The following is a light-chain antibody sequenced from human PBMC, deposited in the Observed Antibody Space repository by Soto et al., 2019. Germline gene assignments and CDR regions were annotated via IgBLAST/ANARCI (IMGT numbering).Light chain of an antibody. CDR2: GNS. J-gene: IGLJ1*01. V-gene: IGLV1-40*01. CDR1: SSNIGAGYD. Sequence: QSVLTQPPSVSGARGQRVTISCTGSSSNIGAGYDVHWYQQLPGTAPKLLIYGNSNRPSGVPDRFSGSKSGTSASLAMTGLQAEDEADYYCQSYDSSVSGYVFGTGTKLTVL. CDR3: QSYDSSVSGYV.